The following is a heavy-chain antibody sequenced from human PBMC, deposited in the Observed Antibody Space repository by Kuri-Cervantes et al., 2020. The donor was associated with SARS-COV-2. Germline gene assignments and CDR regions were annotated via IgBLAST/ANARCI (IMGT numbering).Heavy chain of an antibody. D-gene: IGHD6-19*01. V-gene: IGHV3-30*04. CDR1: GFTFSSYA. Sequence: GGSLRLSCAASGFTFSSYAMHWVRQAPGKGLEWVAVISYDGSNKYYADSVKGRFTISRDNSKNTLYLQMNSLRAEDTAVYYCARIYSSGWYLGNGADYWGQGTQVTVSS. J-gene: IGHJ4*02. CDR3: ARIYSSGWYLGNGADY. CDR2: ISYDGSNK.